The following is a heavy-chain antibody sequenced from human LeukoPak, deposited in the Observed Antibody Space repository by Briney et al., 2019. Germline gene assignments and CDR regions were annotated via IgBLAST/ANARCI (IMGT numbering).Heavy chain of an antibody. CDR2: ISYDGSNK. Sequence: GGSLRLSCAASGFTFSSYAMHGVRQAPGKGLEGGAVISYDGSNKYYVDSVKGRFTISRDNSKNTLYLQMNSLRAEDTAVYYCARDGYNYFDYWGQGTLVTVSS. J-gene: IGHJ4*02. D-gene: IGHD5-24*01. CDR1: GFTFSSYA. CDR3: ARDGYNYFDY. V-gene: IGHV3-30*04.